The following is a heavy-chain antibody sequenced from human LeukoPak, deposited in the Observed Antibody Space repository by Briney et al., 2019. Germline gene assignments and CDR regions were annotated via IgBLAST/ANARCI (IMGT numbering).Heavy chain of an antibody. CDR2: IYSSGST. J-gene: IGHJ3*01. D-gene: IGHD4-17*01. CDR3: AKDPNGDYIGAFDF. Sequence: GGSLRLSCAASGFTVSSNYMNWVRQAPGKGLEWVSIIYSSGSTYYADSVKGRFTISRDNTKNTLYLQMSSLRAEDTAVYYCAKDPNGDYIGAFDFWGQGTMVTVSS. CDR1: GFTVSSNY. V-gene: IGHV3-53*01.